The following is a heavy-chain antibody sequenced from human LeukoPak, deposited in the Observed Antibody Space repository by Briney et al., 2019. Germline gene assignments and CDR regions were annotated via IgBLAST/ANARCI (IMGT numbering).Heavy chain of an antibody. CDR2: INPSGGST. J-gene: IGHJ3*02. CDR1: GYTFTSYY. CDR3: ARLRIAARQGDAFDI. D-gene: IGHD6-6*01. Sequence: ASVKVSCKASGYTFTSYYMHWVRQAPGQGLEWMGIINPSGGSTSYAQKFQGRVTMTRDTSMSTVYMELSSLRSEDTAVYYCARLRIAARQGDAFDIWGQGTMVTVSS. V-gene: IGHV1-46*01.